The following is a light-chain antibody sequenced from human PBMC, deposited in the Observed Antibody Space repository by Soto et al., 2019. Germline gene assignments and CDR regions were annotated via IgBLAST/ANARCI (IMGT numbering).Light chain of an antibody. CDR1: QSISSW. J-gene: IGKJ1*01. CDR2: KAS. CDR3: QQYNTYST. Sequence: DIQMTQPPSTLSASVGDRVTITCRASQSISSWLAWYQQKPGQAPKLLIYKASILESGVPSRFIGSGSGTEFTLTISSLQPDDFATYYCQQYNTYSTLGKGTKVEIK. V-gene: IGKV1-5*03.